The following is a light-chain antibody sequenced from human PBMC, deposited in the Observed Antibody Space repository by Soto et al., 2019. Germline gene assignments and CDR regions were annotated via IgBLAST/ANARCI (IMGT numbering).Light chain of an antibody. J-gene: IGLJ1*01. CDR3: KSYAGSNTYV. CDR1: KHDIGDYES. CDR2: EVV. V-gene: IGLV2-8*01. Sequence: QSVLTQPPSASGSHEQSLTISCTGTKHDIGDYESVSWYQHHPGKAPRLIIYEVVQPPSRVPDHFSCSKSVNTASLTVSGLQAADEADYFCKSYAGSNTYVFGSGTKV.